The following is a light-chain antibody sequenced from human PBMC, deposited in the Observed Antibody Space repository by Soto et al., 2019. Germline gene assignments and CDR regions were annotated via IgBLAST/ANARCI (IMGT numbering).Light chain of an antibody. CDR2: EVV. J-gene: IGLJ1*01. CDR3: KSYAGSNTYV. V-gene: IGLV2-8*01. CDR1: KNYIGVYDF. Sequence: QSPLTHPPSGSGSPGHSFTISFTGTKNYIGVYDFVSRYQHHPGKAPRLTIYEVVQRPSGVPDSFSGSKSGTTASPTASGLQAADEADYFCKSYAGSNTYVFGRGTKSPS.